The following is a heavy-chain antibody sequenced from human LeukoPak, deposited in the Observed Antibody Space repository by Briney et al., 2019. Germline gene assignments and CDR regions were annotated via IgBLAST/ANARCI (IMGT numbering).Heavy chain of an antibody. J-gene: IGHJ4*02. CDR2: ISGSGGST. CDR3: AKVPSPRILRAQRFDY. Sequence: PGRSLRLSCAASGFTFSSYAMSWVRQAPGKGLEWVSAISGSGGSTYYADSVTGRFTISRDSSKNTLYLQMNSLRAEDTAVYYCAKVPSPRILRAQRFDYGGQGPLVSVPS. D-gene: IGHD2-15*01. CDR1: GFTFSSYA. V-gene: IGHV3-23*01.